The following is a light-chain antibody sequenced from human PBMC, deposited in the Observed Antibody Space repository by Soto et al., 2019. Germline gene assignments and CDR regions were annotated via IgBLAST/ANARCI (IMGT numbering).Light chain of an antibody. J-gene: IGLJ3*02. V-gene: IGLV1-44*01. CDR2: TDD. CDR1: SSDIGSNN. Sequence: QSVLTQPPSASGTPGQRVFISCSGSSSDIGSNNVNWYQQLPGTAPKLLIYTDDQRPSGVPDRFSGSKSGTSASLAISGLQPEDEADYYCAAWDDSLYGWVFGGGTKVTVL. CDR3: AAWDDSLYGWV.